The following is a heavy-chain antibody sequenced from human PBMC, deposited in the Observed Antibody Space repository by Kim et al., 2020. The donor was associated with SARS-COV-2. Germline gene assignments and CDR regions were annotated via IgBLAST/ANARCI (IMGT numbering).Heavy chain of an antibody. CDR2: ISYDGSTK. Sequence: GGSLRLSCVASGFTFSSYGMHWVRQTPGKGLEWVADISYDGSTKYYADSVKGRFTISRDNSKNTLYLQMNSLRAEDTAVYYCAKEAGWGSYYAWTYYYGMDVWGQGTTVTVSS. D-gene: IGHD3-10*01. V-gene: IGHV3-30*18. CDR3: AKEAGWGSYYAWTYYYGMDV. J-gene: IGHJ6*02. CDR1: GFTFSSYG.